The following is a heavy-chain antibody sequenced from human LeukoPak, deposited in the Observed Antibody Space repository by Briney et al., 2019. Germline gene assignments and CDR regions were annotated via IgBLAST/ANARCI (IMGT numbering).Heavy chain of an antibody. J-gene: IGHJ4*02. CDR3: ARVEGIRQWLVQGAYYFDY. V-gene: IGHV1-2*06. Sequence: GAPVKVSCKASGYTFTGYYMHWVRQAPGQGLEWMGRINPNSGGTNYAQKFQGRVTMTRDTSISTAYMELSRLRSDDTAVYYCARVEGIRQWLVQGAYYFDYWGQGTLVTVSS. CDR1: GYTFTGYY. D-gene: IGHD6-19*01. CDR2: INPNSGGT.